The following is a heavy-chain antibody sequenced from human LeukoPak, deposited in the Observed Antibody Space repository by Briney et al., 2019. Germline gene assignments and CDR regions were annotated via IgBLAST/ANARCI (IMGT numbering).Heavy chain of an antibody. Sequence: GESLKISRKGSGYSFTNYWIGWVRQMPGKGLEWMGIVYPDDSHATYSPSFEGQVTMSADKSISTAYPQWSSLKASDTAMYYCARGRFSYDFDFWGQGTLVTVSS. J-gene: IGHJ4*02. CDR2: VYPDDSHA. CDR1: GYSFTNYW. V-gene: IGHV5-51*01. CDR3: ARGRFSYDFDF. D-gene: IGHD5-18*01.